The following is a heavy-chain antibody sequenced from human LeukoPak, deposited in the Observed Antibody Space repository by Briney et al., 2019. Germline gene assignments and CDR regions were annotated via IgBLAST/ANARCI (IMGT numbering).Heavy chain of an antibody. V-gene: IGHV4-34*01. CDR1: GESFVGYY. CDR2: IDYTGST. D-gene: IGHD3-22*01. Sequence: SETLSLTCAVYGESFVGYYWTWIRQPPGKGLEWIGEIDYTGSTNYNPSLKSRVTVSADPSKTQFSLKLTSVTAADTAVYYCATRGDYSDTSGNSYDALDIWGQGTMVTVSS. J-gene: IGHJ3*02. CDR3: ATRGDYSDTSGNSYDALDI.